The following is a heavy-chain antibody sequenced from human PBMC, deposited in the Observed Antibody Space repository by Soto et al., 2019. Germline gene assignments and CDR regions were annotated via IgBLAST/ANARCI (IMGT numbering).Heavy chain of an antibody. CDR3: ARSTKARVRFDD. V-gene: IGHV4-31*03. J-gene: IGHJ4*02. D-gene: IGHD6-6*01. CDR1: GGSISSGGYY. Sequence: XLSLTCPGSGGSISSGGYYWSWIRQHPGKGLEWIGYIYYSGSTYYNPSLKSRVTISVDTSKNQFSLKLSSVTAADTAVYYCARSTKARVRFDDWGQGTLVTVSS. CDR2: IYYSGST.